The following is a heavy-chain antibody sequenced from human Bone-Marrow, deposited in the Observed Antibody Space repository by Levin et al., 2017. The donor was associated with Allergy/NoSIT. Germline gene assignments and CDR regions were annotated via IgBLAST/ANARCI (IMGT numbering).Heavy chain of an antibody. V-gene: IGHV3-15*01. Sequence: MPGGSLRLSCAASGFTFSDAWMSWVRQAPGKGLEWVARIKTNTDGGTADYTASVKGRFTISRDDSKNTLYLQMNSLKTEDAAVYYCATVKLRYSGYVFDYWGQGTLVTVSS. CDR2: IKTNTDGGTA. CDR1: GFTFSDAW. D-gene: IGHD5-12*01. J-gene: IGHJ4*02. CDR3: ATVKLRYSGYVFDY.